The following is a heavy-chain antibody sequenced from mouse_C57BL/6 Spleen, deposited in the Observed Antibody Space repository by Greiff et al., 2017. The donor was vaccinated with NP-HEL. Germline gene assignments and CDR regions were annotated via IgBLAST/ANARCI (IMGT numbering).Heavy chain of an antibody. D-gene: IGHD4-1*01. CDR1: GFTFSDYG. CDR2: IISGSSTI. Sequence: EVMLVESGGGLVKPGGSLKLSCAASGFTFSDYGMHWVRQAPEKGLEWVAYIISGSSTIYYADTVKGRFTISRDNAKNTLFLQMNSLRSEDTAMYYCARKIRTGGFAYWGQGTLVTVSA. CDR3: ARKIRTGGFAY. V-gene: IGHV5-17*01. J-gene: IGHJ3*01.